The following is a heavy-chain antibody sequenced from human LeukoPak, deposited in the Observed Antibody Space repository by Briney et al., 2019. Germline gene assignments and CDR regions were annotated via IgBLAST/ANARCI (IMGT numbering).Heavy chain of an antibody. D-gene: IGHD6-13*01. CDR3: AGGVYIAPAQYGY. J-gene: IGHJ4*02. V-gene: IGHV4-59*01. CDR2: IYYSGTT. CDR1: GGSISSYY. Sequence: SETLSLTCTVSGGSISSYYWSWIRQPPGKGLEWIGYIYYSGTTNYNPSLKSRVTISVDTSKNQFSLKLSSVTAADTAVYYCAGGVYIAPAQYGYGGQGTLVTVSS.